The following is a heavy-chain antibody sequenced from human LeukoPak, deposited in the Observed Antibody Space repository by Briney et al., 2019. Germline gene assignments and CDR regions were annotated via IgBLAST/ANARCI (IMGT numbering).Heavy chain of an antibody. CDR3: ARDKRGFGELLDY. CDR2: IYHSGST. Sequence: PSETLSLTCTVSGGSISSGGYYWSWIRQPPGKGLEWIGYIYHSGSTYYNPSLKSRVTISVDRSKNQFSLKLSSVTAEDTAVYYCARDKRGFGELLDYWGQGTLVTVSS. V-gene: IGHV4-30-2*01. J-gene: IGHJ4*02. D-gene: IGHD3-10*01. CDR1: GGSISSGGYY.